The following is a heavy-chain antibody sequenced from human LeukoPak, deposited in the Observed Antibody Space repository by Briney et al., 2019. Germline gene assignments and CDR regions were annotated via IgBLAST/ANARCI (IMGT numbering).Heavy chain of an antibody. CDR2: INHSGST. J-gene: IGHJ4*02. D-gene: IGHD3-22*01. V-gene: IGHV4-34*01. Sequence: GSLRLSCVPSGFPFSSFAMTWVRQAPGKGLEWIGEINHSGSTNYNPSLKSRVTISVDTSKNQFSLKLSSVTAADTAVYYCASSPPGYYYDSSGEVWGQGTLVTVSS. CDR1: GFPFSSFA. CDR3: ASSPPGYYYDSSGEV.